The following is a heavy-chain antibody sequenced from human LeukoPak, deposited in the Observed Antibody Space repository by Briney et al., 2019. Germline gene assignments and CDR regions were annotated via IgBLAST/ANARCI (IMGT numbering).Heavy chain of an antibody. CDR2: IYSGASET. V-gene: IGHV5-51*01. D-gene: IGHD6-19*01. CDR3: ARCGWTNYYYGMDV. J-gene: IGHJ6*02. CDR1: GYSFTTYW. Sequence: GESLKISCKGSGYSFTTYWIGWVRQMTDKGLEWMGLIYSGASETRYSPSFQGQVTISADKSTSTAYLQWSSLKTSDTAMYYCARCGWTNYYYGMDVWGQGTTVTVSS.